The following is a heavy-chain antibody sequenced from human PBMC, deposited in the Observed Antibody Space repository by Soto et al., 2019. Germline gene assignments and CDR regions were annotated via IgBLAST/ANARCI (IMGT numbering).Heavy chain of an antibody. CDR2: FYYSGST. CDR1: GGTISSHY. V-gene: IGHV4-59*08. J-gene: IGHJ6*01. CDR3: ARHYPSHGSGSYYNAADYYYGMDV. D-gene: IGHD3-10*01. Sequence: PSEPLSLTSTVSGGTISSHYWSWIRQPPGKGLEWIGYFYYSGSTNYNPSLKSRVTISVDTSKNQFSLKLSSVTAADTAVYYCARHYPSHGSGSYYNAADYYYGMDVWGQGTTVTVSS.